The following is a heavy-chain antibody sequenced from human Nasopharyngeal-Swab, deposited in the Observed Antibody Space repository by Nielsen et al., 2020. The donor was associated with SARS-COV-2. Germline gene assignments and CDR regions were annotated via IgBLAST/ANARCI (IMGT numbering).Heavy chain of an antibody. J-gene: IGHJ3*02. Sequence: WIRQPTGKGLEWVAVISYDGSNKYYADSVKGRFTISRDNSKNTLCLQMNSLRAEDTAVYYCARSGDYCSSTSCYLSDAFDIWGQGTMVTVSS. CDR2: ISYDGSNK. V-gene: IGHV3-30-3*01. CDR3: ARSGDYCSSTSCYLSDAFDI. D-gene: IGHD2-2*01.